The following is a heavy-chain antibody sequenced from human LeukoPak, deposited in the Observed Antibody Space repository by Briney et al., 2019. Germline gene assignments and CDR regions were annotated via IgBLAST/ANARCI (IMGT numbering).Heavy chain of an antibody. D-gene: IGHD6-6*01. V-gene: IGHV3-48*03. J-gene: IGHJ4*02. CDR3: AREVARPNFFDY. Sequence: GGSLRLSCAASGFTFSSYEMNWVRQAPGKGLEWVSFISSSGNTIYYADSVKGRFTISRDNSKNTLYLQMNSLRAEDTAVYFCAREVARPNFFDYWGQGTLVTVSS. CDR2: ISSSGNTI. CDR1: GFTFSSYE.